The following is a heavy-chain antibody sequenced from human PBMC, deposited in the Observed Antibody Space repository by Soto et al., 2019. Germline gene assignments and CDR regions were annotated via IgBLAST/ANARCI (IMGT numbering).Heavy chain of an antibody. CDR3: ARDPSYCGGDCYSRHFQH. Sequence: GGSLRLSCXASGFTFSSYXXNXXRQAPGKGLEWVSXIXSSSSTIDYAASVKGRFTISRDNAKNSLYLQMNSLRDEDTAVYYCARDPSYCGGDCYSRHFQHWGQGTLVTVSS. V-gene: IGHV3-48*02. D-gene: IGHD2-21*01. CDR1: GFTFSSYX. CDR2: IXSSSSTI. J-gene: IGHJ1*01.